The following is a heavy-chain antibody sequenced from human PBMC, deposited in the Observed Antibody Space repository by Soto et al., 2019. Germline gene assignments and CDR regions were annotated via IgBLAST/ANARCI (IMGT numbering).Heavy chain of an antibody. V-gene: IGHV3-53*01. D-gene: IGHD4-17*01. CDR1: GFTVSSNY. J-gene: IGHJ4*02. Sequence: EVQLVESGGGLIQPGGSLRLSCAASGFTVSSNYMSWVHQAPGKGLEWVSVIYSGGSTYYADSVKGRFTISRDNSKNTLYLQMNSLRAEDTAVYYCARQGDYGDREYYFDYWGQGTLVTVSS. CDR3: ARQGDYGDREYYFDY. CDR2: IYSGGST.